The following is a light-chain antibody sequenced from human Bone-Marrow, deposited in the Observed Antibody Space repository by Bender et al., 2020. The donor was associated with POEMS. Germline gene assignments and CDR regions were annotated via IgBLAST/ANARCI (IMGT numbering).Light chain of an antibody. CDR2: DDS. Sequence: SYVLTQPPSVSVAPGQTARITCGGSIIRGKSVHWYQQKPGQAPVLVVYDDSDRPSGIPERFSGSNSENTATLTISGTQAMDEADYYCQAWDNNIRVFGGGTKLTVL. CDR3: QAWDNNIRV. CDR1: IIRGKS. J-gene: IGLJ3*02. V-gene: IGLV3-21*02.